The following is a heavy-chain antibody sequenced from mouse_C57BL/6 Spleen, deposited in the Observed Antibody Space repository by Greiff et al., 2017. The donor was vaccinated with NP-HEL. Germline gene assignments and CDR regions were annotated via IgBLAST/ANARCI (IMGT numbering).Heavy chain of an antibody. Sequence: QVQLQQSGPGLVQPSQSLSITCTVSGFSLTSYGVHWVRQSPGKGLEWLGVIWSGGGTDYNAAFISRLSISKDNSKSQVFFKMNSLQADDTAIYYCARNWVHYYGSSYWYFDVWGTGTTVTVSS. CDR1: GFSLTSYG. J-gene: IGHJ1*03. CDR2: IWSGGGT. CDR3: ARNWVHYYGSSYWYFDV. D-gene: IGHD1-1*01. V-gene: IGHV2-2*01.